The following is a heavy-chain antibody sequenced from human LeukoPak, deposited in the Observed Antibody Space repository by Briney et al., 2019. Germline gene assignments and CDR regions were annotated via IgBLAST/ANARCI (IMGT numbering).Heavy chain of an antibody. CDR1: GGSISSSSYS. Sequence: SETLSLTCTVPGGSISSSSYSWGWIRQPPGKGLEWIGSIYYSGSTYYNPSLKSRVTISVDTSKNQFSLKLSSVTAADTAVYYCARRGYCSGGSCLEGWFDPWGQGTLVTVSS. D-gene: IGHD2-15*01. V-gene: IGHV4-39*01. CDR3: ARRGYCSGGSCLEGWFDP. J-gene: IGHJ5*02. CDR2: IYYSGST.